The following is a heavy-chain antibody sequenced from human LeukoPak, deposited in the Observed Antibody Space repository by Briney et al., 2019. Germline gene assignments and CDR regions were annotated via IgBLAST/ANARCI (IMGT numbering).Heavy chain of an antibody. CDR1: GGSISSSSYY. D-gene: IGHD3-22*01. V-gene: IGHV4-39*01. CDR3: ARIFDYYDSSGLRSLGFSSPHDAFDI. CDR2: IYYSGST. J-gene: IGHJ3*02. Sequence: SETLSLTCTVSGGSISSSSYYWGWIRQPPGKGLEWIGSIYYSGSTYYNPSLKSRVTISVDTSKNQFSLKLSSVTAADTAVYYCARIFDYYDSSGLRSLGFSSPHDAFDIWGQGTMVTVSS.